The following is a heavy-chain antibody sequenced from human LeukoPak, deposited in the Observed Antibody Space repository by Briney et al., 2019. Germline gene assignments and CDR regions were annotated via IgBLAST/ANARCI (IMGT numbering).Heavy chain of an antibody. CDR1: GFPFSSYT. D-gene: IGHD3-3*01. J-gene: IGHJ3*02. CDR2: ITGSSNYI. CDR3: ARDTWSGRAFDI. Sequence: PGGSLRLSCAASGFPFSSYTMNWVRQAPGKGLEWVSSITGSSNYIYYRDSVKGRFTISRDNAKNSLNLQLNSLRAEDTAVYYCARDTWSGRAFDIWGQGTMVTVSS. V-gene: IGHV3-21*01.